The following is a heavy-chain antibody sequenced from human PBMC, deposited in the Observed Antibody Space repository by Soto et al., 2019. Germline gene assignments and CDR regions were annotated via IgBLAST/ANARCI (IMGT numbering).Heavy chain of an antibody. CDR1: GYTFTSYD. J-gene: IGHJ6*02. CDR3: ARVAAYYDFWSGYYRSPHYYYGMDV. V-gene: IGHV1-8*01. CDR2: MNPNSGNT. Sequence: GASVKVSCKASGYTFTSYDINWVRQATGQGLEWMGWMNPNSGNTGYAQKFQGRVTMTRNTSISTAYMELSSLRSEDTAVYYCARVAAYYDFWSGYYRSPHYYYGMDVWGQGTTVTVSS. D-gene: IGHD3-3*01.